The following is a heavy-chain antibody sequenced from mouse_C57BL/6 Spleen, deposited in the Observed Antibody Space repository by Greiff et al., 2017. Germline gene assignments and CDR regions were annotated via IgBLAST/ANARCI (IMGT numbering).Heavy chain of an antibody. CDR2: IWSGGST. CDR3: ASDYDGAMDD. V-gene: IGHV2-2*01. Sequence: VQLQQSGPGLVQPSQSLSITCTVSGFSLTSYGVHWVRQSPGKGLEWLGVIWSGGSTDYNAAFISSLSLIKENSKSQVYFKMNSLQADDTAIYYCASDYDGAMDDWGQGTSVTVSS. CDR1: GFSLTSYG. J-gene: IGHJ4*01. D-gene: IGHD2-4*01.